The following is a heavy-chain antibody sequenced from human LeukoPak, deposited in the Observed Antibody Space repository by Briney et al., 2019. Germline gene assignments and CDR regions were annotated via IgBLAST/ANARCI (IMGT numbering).Heavy chain of an antibody. CDR1: GFTFSSYS. Sequence: GGSLRLSCAASGFTFSSYSMNWVRQAPGKGLEWVSSIGSSSSYIYYADSVKGRFTISRDNARNPLYLQMNSLRAEDTAVYHCARDYSSSALDYWGQGTLVTVSS. D-gene: IGHD6-6*01. V-gene: IGHV3-21*01. CDR3: ARDYSSSALDY. CDR2: IGSSSSYI. J-gene: IGHJ4*02.